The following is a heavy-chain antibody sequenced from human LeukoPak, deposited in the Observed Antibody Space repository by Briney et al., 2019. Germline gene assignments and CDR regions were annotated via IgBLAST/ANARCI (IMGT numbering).Heavy chain of an antibody. CDR3: ARRSRSDFFDY. V-gene: IGHV5-51*01. Sequence: KPGESLKISCKGSGYNFNIYWIGWARQLPGKGLEWMGIIYPDDSDTRYNPSFQGQVTISADKSITTAYLQWSSLQPSDTAIYYCARRSRSDFFDYWGQGTMVTVSS. CDR1: GYNFNIYW. J-gene: IGHJ4*02. CDR2: IYPDDSDT.